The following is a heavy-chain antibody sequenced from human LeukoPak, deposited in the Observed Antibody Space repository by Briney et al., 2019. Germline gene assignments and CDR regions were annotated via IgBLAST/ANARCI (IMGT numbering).Heavy chain of an antibody. CDR3: ARDGDSYGLVHY. D-gene: IGHD5-18*01. CDR2: ISSSSSYI. Sequence: GGSLRLSCAASGFTFSSYSMNWVRQAPGKGLEWVSSISSSSSYIYYADSVKGRFTISRDNARNSLYLQMNSLRAEGTAVYYCARDGDSYGLVHYWGQGTLVTVSS. J-gene: IGHJ4*02. CDR1: GFTFSSYS. V-gene: IGHV3-21*01.